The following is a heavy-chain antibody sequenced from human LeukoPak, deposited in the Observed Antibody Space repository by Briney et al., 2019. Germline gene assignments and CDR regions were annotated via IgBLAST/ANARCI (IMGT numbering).Heavy chain of an antibody. CDR1: GGTFSSYA. CDR3: ASRVTTVDY. CDR2: IIPILGIA. Sequence: VASVKVSCKASGGTFSSYAISWVRQAPGQGFEWMGRIIPILGIANYAQKFQGRVTITADRSTSTAYMELSSLRSEDTAVYYCASRVTTVDYWGQGTLVTVSS. V-gene: IGHV1-69*04. J-gene: IGHJ4*02. D-gene: IGHD4-17*01.